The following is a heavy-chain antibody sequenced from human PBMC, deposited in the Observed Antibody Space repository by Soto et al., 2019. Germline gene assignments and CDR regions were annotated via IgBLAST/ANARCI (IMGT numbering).Heavy chain of an antibody. Sequence: GSLRLSCAASGFTFSSYSMNWVRQAPGKGLEWVSAISGSGGSTYYADSVKGRFTISRDNSKNTLYLQMNSLRAEDTAVYYCAKDLGGGWFDPWGQGTLVTVSS. J-gene: IGHJ5*02. V-gene: IGHV3-23*01. CDR2: ISGSGGST. D-gene: IGHD3-16*01. CDR1: GFTFSSYS. CDR3: AKDLGGGWFDP.